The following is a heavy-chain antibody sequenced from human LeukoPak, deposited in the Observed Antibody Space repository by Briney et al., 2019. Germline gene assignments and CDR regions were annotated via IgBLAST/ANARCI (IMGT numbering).Heavy chain of an antibody. CDR2: IYSGGST. V-gene: IGHV3-53*01. Sequence: GGSLRLSCAASGFTVSSNYMSWVRQAPGKGLEWVSVIYSGGSTYYADSVKGRFTISRDNSKNTLYLQMNSLRAEDTAVYYCARGGYCSSTSCYRVNAFDIWGQGTMVTVSS. CDR3: ARGGYCSSTSCYRVNAFDI. D-gene: IGHD2-2*02. J-gene: IGHJ3*02. CDR1: GFTVSSNY.